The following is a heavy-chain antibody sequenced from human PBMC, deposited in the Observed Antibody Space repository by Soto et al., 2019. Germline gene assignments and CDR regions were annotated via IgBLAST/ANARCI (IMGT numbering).Heavy chain of an antibody. CDR3: ARNRVGYCSGGSCYSETTRQYYFDY. J-gene: IGHJ4*02. CDR1: GVSISSGDYY. CDR2: IYYSGST. D-gene: IGHD2-15*01. Sequence: QVQLQESGPGLVKPSQTLSLTCTVSGVSISSGDYYWSWIRQPPGKGLEWIGYIYYSGSTYYNPSLKSRVTISVDTSKNQFSLKLSSVTAADTAVYYCARNRVGYCSGGSCYSETTRQYYFDYWGQGTLVTVSS. V-gene: IGHV4-30-4*01.